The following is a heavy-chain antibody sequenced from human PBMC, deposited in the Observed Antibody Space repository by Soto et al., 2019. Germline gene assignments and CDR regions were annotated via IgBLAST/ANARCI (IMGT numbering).Heavy chain of an antibody. D-gene: IGHD1-1*01. CDR1: GGSFSGFY. V-gene: IGHV4-34*01. Sequence: SETLSLHCAVYGGSFSGFYGSWIRQPPGKGLEWIGEIHLHEGTNYNPSLKSRVTMSVDVSKNQLSLNLNSVTAADTAVYYCARGMDQYKTGFWGQGTLVTVSS. CDR2: IHLHEGT. CDR3: ARGMDQYKTGF. J-gene: IGHJ4*02.